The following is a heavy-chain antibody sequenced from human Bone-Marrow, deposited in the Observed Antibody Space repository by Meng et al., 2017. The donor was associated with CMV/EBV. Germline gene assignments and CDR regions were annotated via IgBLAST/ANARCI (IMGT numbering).Heavy chain of an antibody. CDR3: TTDGGIVSRPLFDY. V-gene: IGHV3-15*01. CDR2: IKSKTDGGTS. CDR1: GFTFDDYG. J-gene: IGHJ4*02. D-gene: IGHD1-26*01. Sequence: GESLKISCAASGFTFDDYGMSWVRQAPGKGLEWVGRIKSKTDGGTSDYPAPVKGRFTISRDVSKNTLYLQMNSLKTEDTAVYYCTTDGGIVSRPLFDYWGQGTLVTVSS.